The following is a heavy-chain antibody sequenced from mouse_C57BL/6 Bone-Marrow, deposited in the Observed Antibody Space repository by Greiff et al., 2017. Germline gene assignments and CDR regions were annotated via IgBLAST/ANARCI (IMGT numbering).Heavy chain of an antibody. V-gene: IGHV1-22*01. CDR3: AKDLLWLRRYYYAMDY. Sequence: EVQLQQSGPELVKPGASVKMSCKASGYTFTDYNMHWVKQSHGKSLEWIGYINPNNGGTSYKQKFKGKATLTVNKSSSTAYMELRSLTSEDSAVYYCAKDLLWLRRYYYAMDYWGQGTSVTVSS. D-gene: IGHD2-2*01. CDR1: GYTFTDYN. J-gene: IGHJ4*01. CDR2: INPNNGGT.